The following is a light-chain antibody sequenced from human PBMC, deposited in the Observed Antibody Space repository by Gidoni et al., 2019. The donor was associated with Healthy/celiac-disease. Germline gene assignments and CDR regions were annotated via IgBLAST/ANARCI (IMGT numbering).Light chain of an antibody. J-gene: IGKJ1*01. CDR3: QQSYSTPQT. V-gene: IGKV1-39*01. CDR2: AAS. CDR1: QSISSY. Sequence: DIQMNQSPATLSASVEDRVTITCRASQSISSYLNWYQQKPGKAPTLLIYAASSLQSGVPSRFSGSGSGTDFTLTISSLQPEDFATYYCQQSYSTPQTFGQXTKVEIK.